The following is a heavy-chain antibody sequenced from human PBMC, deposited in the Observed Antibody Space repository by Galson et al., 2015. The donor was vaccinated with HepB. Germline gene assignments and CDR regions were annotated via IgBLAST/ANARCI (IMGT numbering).Heavy chain of an antibody. V-gene: IGHV3-48*01. CDR3: ARDRGGYDPYYMDV. CDR1: GFTFSSYS. Sequence: SLRLSCAASGFTFSSYSMNWVRQAPGKGLEWVSYISSSSSTIYYADSVKGRFTISRDNAKNSLYLQMNSLRAEDTAVYYCARDRGGYDPYYMDVWGKGTTVTVSS. D-gene: IGHD3-22*01. CDR2: ISSSSSTI. J-gene: IGHJ6*03.